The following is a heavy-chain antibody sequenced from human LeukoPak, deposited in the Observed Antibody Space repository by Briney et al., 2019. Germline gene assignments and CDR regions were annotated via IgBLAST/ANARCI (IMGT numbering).Heavy chain of an antibody. J-gene: IGHJ3*02. Sequence: SETLSLTCTVSGGSISSSSYYWGWIRQPPGKGLEWIGSIYYSGSTYYNPSLKSRVTISVDTSKNQFSLKLSPVTAADTAVYYCARGMDSSGYSDAFDIWGQGTMVTVSS. D-gene: IGHD3-22*01. CDR2: IYYSGST. V-gene: IGHV4-39*01. CDR1: GGSISSSSYY. CDR3: ARGMDSSGYSDAFDI.